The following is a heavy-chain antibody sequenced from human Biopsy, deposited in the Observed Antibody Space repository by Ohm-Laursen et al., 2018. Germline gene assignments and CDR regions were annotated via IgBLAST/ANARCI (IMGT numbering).Heavy chain of an antibody. J-gene: IGHJ3*02. CDR2: VNPNSGAT. CDR3: ARDRMVTIITLVRADTFDI. Sequence: GASVKVSCKTYGYTFTSYDISWVRQVSGQGLEWIGWVNPNSGATNYAQKFQGRVTMTSDTSISTAYIELRRLISDDTAVYFCARDRMVTIITLVRADTFDIWGQGTLVSVSS. V-gene: IGHV1-2*02. CDR1: GYTFTSYD. D-gene: IGHD3-10*01.